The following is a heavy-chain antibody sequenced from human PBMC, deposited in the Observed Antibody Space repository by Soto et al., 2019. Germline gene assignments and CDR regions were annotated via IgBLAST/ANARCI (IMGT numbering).Heavy chain of an antibody. D-gene: IGHD6-6*01. CDR2: IIPIFGTA. V-gene: IGHV1-69*13. J-gene: IGHJ4*01. CDR3: ARDSGWGQLVELAF. Sequence: SVKVSCKASGGTISSCSISWVQQSPGQGLEWMGGIIPIFGTANYAQKFQGRVTITADESTSTAYMELSSLRSEDTAVYYCARDSGWGQLVELAFWGHGTLVTVSS. CDR1: GGTISSCS.